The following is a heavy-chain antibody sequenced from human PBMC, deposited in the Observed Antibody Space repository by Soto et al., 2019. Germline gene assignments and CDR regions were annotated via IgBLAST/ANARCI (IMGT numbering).Heavy chain of an antibody. CDR1: GFTFSNFG. Sequence: QVQLVESGGGVVQPGRSLRLSCAASGFTFSNFGMHWVRQAPGKGLEWVAVISSDGSDKYYSDSVKGRFTISRDNSKHTLFLQMNSLRVEDTSVYYCAKGSEVARQELDYWGQGTLFTVSS. CDR2: ISSDGSDK. V-gene: IGHV3-30*18. D-gene: IGHD2-15*01. CDR3: AKGSEVARQELDY. J-gene: IGHJ4*02.